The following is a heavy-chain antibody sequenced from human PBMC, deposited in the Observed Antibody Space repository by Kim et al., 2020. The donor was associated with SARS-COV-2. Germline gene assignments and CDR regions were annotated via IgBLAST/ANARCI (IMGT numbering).Heavy chain of an antibody. D-gene: IGHD4-17*01. V-gene: IGHV4-59*08. Sequence: NYNPSLKSQVTISVDTPKNQFSLKLSSVTAADTAVYYCARPFYGDYGFDPWGQGTLVTVSS. J-gene: IGHJ5*02. CDR3: ARPFYGDYGFDP.